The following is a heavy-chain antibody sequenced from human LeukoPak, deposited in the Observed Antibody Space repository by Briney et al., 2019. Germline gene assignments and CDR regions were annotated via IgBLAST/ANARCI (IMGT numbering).Heavy chain of an antibody. CDR1: GGTFSSYA. CDR3: ARDYYDSSGYYPNLYYFDY. D-gene: IGHD3-22*01. J-gene: IGHJ4*02. Sequence: GASVKVSCKASGGTFSSYAISWVRQAPGQGLEWMGGIIPIFGTANYAQKFQGRVTITADESTSTAYMELSSLRSEDTAVYYCARDYYDSSGYYPNLYYFDYWGQGTLVTVSS. V-gene: IGHV1-69*13. CDR2: IIPIFGTA.